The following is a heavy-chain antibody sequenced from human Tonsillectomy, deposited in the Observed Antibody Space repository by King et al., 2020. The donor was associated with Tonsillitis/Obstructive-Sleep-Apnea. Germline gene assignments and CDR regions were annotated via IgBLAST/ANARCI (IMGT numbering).Heavy chain of an antibody. CDR3: ARRDGGIDY. J-gene: IGHJ4*02. CDR1: GYSFASYW. V-gene: IGHV5-51*01. CDR2: IYPSDSDT. Sequence: QLVQSGAEVKEPGESLKISCKGTGYSFASYWIGWVRQMPGKGLEWMGIIYPSDSDTRYSPFFQGQVTTSADKLTSTAYLQWSSLKASDTAMYYCARRDGGIDYWGQGTLVTVSS.